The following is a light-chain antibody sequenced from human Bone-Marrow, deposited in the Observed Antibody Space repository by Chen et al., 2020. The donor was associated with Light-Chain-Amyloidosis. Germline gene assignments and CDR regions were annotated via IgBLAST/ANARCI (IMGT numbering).Light chain of an antibody. CDR1: DLPTKY. CDR2: RDT. V-gene: IGLV3-25*03. J-gene: IGLJ2*01. CDR3: QSADSSGTYEVI. Sequence: SYELTQPPSVSVSPGQTARITCSGDDLPTKYAYWYQQKPGQAPVLVIHRDTERPSGIFDRVSGSSSGTTATLTISGVQAEDEADYHCQSADSSGTYEVIFGGGTKLTVL.